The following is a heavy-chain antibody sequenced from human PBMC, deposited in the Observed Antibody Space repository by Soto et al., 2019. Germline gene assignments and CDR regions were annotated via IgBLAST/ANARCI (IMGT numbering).Heavy chain of an antibody. CDR3: AKDGAWELLSCLDY. CDR1: GFTFSSYA. J-gene: IGHJ4*02. V-gene: IGHV3-23*01. D-gene: IGHD1-26*01. Sequence: QPGGSLRLSCAASGFTFSSYAMSWVRQAPGKGLEWVSAISGSGGSTYYADSVKGRFTISRDNSKNTLYLQMNSLRAEDTAVYYCAKDGAWELLSCLDYWGQGTLVTVSS. CDR2: ISGSGGST.